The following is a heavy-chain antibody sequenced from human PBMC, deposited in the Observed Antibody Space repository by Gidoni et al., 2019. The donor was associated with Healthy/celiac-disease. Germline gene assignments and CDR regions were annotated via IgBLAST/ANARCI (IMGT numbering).Heavy chain of an antibody. Sequence: YNPSLKSRVTISVETSKNQFSLKLSSVTAADTAVYYCARLKFLGYYYYGMDVWGQGTTVTVSS. D-gene: IGHD3-3*01. J-gene: IGHJ6*02. V-gene: IGHV4-59*08. CDR3: ARLKFLGYYYYGMDV.